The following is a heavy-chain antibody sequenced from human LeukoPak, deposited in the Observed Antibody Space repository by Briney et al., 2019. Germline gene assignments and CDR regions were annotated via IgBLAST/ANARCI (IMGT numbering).Heavy chain of an antibody. V-gene: IGHV4-59*01. CDR2: IYYSGST. J-gene: IGHJ6*03. CDR3: ARVTSALIAARNYYYMDV. CDR1: GGSISSYY. D-gene: IGHD6-6*01. Sequence: SETLSLTCTVSGGSISSYYWSWIRQPPGKGLEWIGYIYYSGSTNYNPSLKSRVTISVDTSKNQFSLKLSSVTAADTAVYYCARVTSALIAARNYYYMDVWGKGTTVTVSS.